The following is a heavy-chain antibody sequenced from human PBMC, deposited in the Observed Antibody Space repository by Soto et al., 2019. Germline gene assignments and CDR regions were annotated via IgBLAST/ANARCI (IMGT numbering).Heavy chain of an antibody. CDR3: ARESEDLTSNFDY. CDR2: ISSTTNYI. V-gene: IGHV3-21*01. CDR1: GFTFTRYS. J-gene: IGHJ4*02. Sequence: ESGGGLVKPGGSLRLSCAASGFTFTRYSMNWLRQAPGKGLEWVSSISSTTNYIYYADSMKGRFTVSRDNAKNSVYLEMNSLSAEDTAVYYCARESEDLTSNFDYWGQGTLVTVSS.